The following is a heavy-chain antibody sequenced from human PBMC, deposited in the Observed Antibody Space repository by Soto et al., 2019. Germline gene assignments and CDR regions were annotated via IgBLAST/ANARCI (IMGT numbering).Heavy chain of an antibody. V-gene: IGHV3-23*01. CDR3: AKDGTIFGVVTEYGMDV. J-gene: IGHJ6*02. CDR2: ISGSGGST. Sequence: GGSLRLSCAASGFTFSSYAMSWVRQAPGKGLEWVSAISGSGGSTYYADSVKGRFTISRDNSKNTLYLQMNSLRAEDTAVYYCAKDGTIFGVVTEYGMDVWGQGTTVTVS. D-gene: IGHD3-3*01. CDR1: GFTFSSYA.